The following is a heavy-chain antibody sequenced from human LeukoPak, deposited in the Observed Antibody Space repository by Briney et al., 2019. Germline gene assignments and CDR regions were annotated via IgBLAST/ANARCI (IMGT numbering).Heavy chain of an antibody. J-gene: IGHJ6*02. Sequence: SETLSLTCAVYGGSFSGYYWSLIRQPPGKGLEWIGEINHSGSTNYNPSLKSRVTISVDTSKNQFSLKLSSVTAADTAVYYCASRNFRQYYYYYGMDVWGQGTTVTVSS. CDR1: GGSFSGYY. CDR3: ASRNFRQYYYYYGMDV. V-gene: IGHV4-34*01. CDR2: INHSGST.